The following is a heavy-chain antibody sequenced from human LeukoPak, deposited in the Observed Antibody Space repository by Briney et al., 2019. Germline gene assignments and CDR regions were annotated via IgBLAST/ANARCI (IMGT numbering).Heavy chain of an antibody. V-gene: IGHV3-7*01. D-gene: IGHD1-26*01. Sequence: GGSLRLSCSASGFSCSSYWMSWVRQAPGRGLEWVAHINEDGSEKYYVDSVKGRFFISRDNAAKSLSLQMNRLRDADTAVYYCARVSVGAPAFDYWGQGSLVTVSS. CDR2: INEDGSEK. CDR1: GFSCSSYW. CDR3: ARVSVGAPAFDY. J-gene: IGHJ4*02.